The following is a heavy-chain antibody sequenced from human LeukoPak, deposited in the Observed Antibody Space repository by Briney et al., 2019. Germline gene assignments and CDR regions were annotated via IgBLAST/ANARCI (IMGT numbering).Heavy chain of an antibody. CDR2: IYPGDSDT. J-gene: IGHJ3*02. Sequence: GESLKISCKGSGYSFTSYWIGWVRQMPGKGLEWMGIIYPGDSDTRYSPSFQGQVTIPADKSITTAYLQWSSLRASNTAMYYCARPANRGDAFDIWGQGTMVTVSS. D-gene: IGHD2/OR15-2a*01. CDR1: GYSFTSYW. CDR3: ARPANRGDAFDI. V-gene: IGHV5-51*01.